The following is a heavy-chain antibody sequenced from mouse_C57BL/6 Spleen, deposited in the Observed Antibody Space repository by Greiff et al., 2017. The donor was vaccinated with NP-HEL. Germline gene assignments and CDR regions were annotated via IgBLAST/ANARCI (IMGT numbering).Heavy chain of an antibody. CDR2: ISNGGGST. V-gene: IGHV5-12*01. CDR3: ARPYAYGSSYGYFDV. J-gene: IGHJ1*03. Sequence: EVQRVESGGGLVQPGGSLKLSCAASGFTFSDYYMYWVRQTPEKRLEWVAYISNGGGSTYYPDTVKGRFTISRDNAKNTLYLQMSRLKSEDTAMYYCARPYAYGSSYGYFDVWGTGTTVTVSS. CDR1: GFTFSDYY. D-gene: IGHD1-1*01.